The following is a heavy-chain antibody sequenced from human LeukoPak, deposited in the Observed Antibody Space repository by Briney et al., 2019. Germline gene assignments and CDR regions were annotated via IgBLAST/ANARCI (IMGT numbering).Heavy chain of an antibody. J-gene: IGHJ4*02. CDR2: ISSSSGHI. Sequence: PGGFLRLSCAASGFTFSSYNMNWVRQPPGKGLEWVSSISSSSGHIHYADSVKGRFTISRDNANNSLYLQMNSLRDEDTAVYYCARDPGTVADPYFDYWGQGSLVTVSS. CDR1: GFTFSSYN. CDR3: ARDPGTVADPYFDY. V-gene: IGHV3-21*01. D-gene: IGHD6-19*01.